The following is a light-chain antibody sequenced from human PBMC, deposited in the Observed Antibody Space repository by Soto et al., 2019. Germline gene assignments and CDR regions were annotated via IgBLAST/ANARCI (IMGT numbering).Light chain of an antibody. J-gene: IGLJ1*01. V-gene: IGLV2-8*01. Sequence: HSVLTKPPSSYGSPGQSVTISCTGTSSDVGGYNYVSWYQQHPGKAPKLMIYEVSKRPSGVPDRFSGSKSGNTASLTVSGLQAEDEADYYCSSYAGSNNFNVFGTGTKVTVL. CDR1: SSDVGGYNY. CDR3: SSYAGSNNFNV. CDR2: EVS.